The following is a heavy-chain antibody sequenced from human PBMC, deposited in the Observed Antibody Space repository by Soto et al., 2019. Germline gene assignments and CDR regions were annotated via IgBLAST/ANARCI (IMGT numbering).Heavy chain of an antibody. D-gene: IGHD2-15*01. J-gene: IGHJ6*03. CDR2: ISGSGGST. CDR1: GFTFSSYA. V-gene: IGHV3-23*01. Sequence: GGSLRLSCAASGFTFSSYAMSWVRQAPGKGLEWVTGISGSGGSTYYADSVKGRFTISRDNSKNTLYLQMSSLRAEDTAVYYCAKERGVVVAAGTYMDVWGKGTTVTVSS. CDR3: AKERGVVVAAGTYMDV.